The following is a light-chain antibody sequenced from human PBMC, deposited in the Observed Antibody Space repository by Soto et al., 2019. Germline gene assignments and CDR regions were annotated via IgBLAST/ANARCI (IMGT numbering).Light chain of an antibody. V-gene: IGKV1-39*01. J-gene: IGKJ4*01. Sequence: DIQMTQSPSSLSASEGDRVTITCRASQSISTYINWYQQTPGKAPKLLLYAASSLQSVFPSRFSGSGSGTQFTRPISSLQPEDFAMYYCQPTSIAALTFG. CDR3: QPTSIAALT. CDR2: AAS. CDR1: QSISTY.